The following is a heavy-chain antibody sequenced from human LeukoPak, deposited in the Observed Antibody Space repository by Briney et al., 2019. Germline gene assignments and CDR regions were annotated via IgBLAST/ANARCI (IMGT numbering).Heavy chain of an antibody. D-gene: IGHD3-22*01. CDR2: IYYSGST. J-gene: IGHJ4*02. V-gene: IGHV4-31*03. CDR3: ASTVDSSGYHSFDY. CDR1: GGSISSGGYY. Sequence: PSETLSLTCTVSGGSISSGGYYWSWIRQHPGKGLEWIGYIYYSGSTYYNPSLKSRVTISVDTSKNQSSLKLSSVTAADTAVYYCASTVDSSGYHSFDYWGQGTLVTVSS.